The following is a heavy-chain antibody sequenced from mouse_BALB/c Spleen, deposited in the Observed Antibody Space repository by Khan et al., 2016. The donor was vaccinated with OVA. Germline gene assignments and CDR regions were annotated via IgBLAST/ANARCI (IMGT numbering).Heavy chain of an antibody. V-gene: IGHV2-5*01. D-gene: IGHD2-13*01. CDR3: AEKVNCYYAMDY. Sequence: QVQLKQSGPGLVQPSQSLSITCTVSGFSLSSYGVHWVRQSPGKGLEWLGVLWRGGSTDYNAAFMSRLSITKDNSKSQVFFKMNSLQTDDTAIYSCAEKVNCYYAMDYGGQGTSVTVSS. CDR1: GFSLSSYG. J-gene: IGHJ4*01. CDR2: LWRGGST.